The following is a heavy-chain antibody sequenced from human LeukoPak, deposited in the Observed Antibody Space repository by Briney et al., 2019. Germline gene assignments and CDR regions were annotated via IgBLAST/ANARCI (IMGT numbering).Heavy chain of an antibody. V-gene: IGHV3-48*03. J-gene: IGHJ3*02. D-gene: IGHD6-6*01. CDR3: AREGLWGAARDAFDI. Sequence: GGSLRLSCAASGFTFINYEMNWVRQAPGKGLEWVSYISISANTIYYADSVKGRFTISRDNAKNSLYLQMNSLRVEDTAVYYCAREGLWGAARDAFDIWGQGTMVTVSS. CDR1: GFTFINYE. CDR2: ISISANTI.